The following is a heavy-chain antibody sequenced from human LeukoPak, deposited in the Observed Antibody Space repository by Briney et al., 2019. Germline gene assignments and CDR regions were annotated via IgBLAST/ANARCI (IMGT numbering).Heavy chain of an antibody. J-gene: IGHJ4*02. CDR2: MNPNIGNT. Sequence: SVKVSCKASGYTFTSYYINWVRQATGQGLEWMGWMNPNIGNTSYAQKFQGRGNMTRDNSISTAYMALSSLRSEDTAVYYCARGSTYIRAACRRAFGYWGQGTLVTVSS. CDR1: GYTFTSYY. V-gene: IGHV1-8*01. CDR3: ARGSTYIRAACRRAFGY. D-gene: IGHD6-13*01.